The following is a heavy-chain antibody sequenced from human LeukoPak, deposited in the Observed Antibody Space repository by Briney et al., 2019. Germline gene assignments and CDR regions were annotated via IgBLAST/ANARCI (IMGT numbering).Heavy chain of an antibody. V-gene: IGHV4-39*07. CDR1: GGSISSSSYY. CDR2: IYYSGST. CDR3: ARNLYGDLFDY. Sequence: PSETLSLTCTVSGGSISSSSYYWGWIRQPPGKGLEWIGSIYYSGSTYYNPSLQSRVTMSVDTSKSQFSLRLSSVTAADTAVYYCARNLYGDLFDYWGQGTLVTVSS. J-gene: IGHJ4*02. D-gene: IGHD4-17*01.